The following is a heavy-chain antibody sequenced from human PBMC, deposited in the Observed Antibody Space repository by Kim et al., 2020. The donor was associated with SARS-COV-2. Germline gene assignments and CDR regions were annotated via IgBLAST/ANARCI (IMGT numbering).Heavy chain of an antibody. V-gene: IGHV3-21*01. D-gene: IGHD4-4*01. Sequence: VKGRFTISSDKAKNSLYLQMNSLRAEATAVYYCARDRSTVTIYYYYGMDVWGQGTTVTVSS. CDR3: ARDRSTVTIYYYYGMDV. J-gene: IGHJ6*02.